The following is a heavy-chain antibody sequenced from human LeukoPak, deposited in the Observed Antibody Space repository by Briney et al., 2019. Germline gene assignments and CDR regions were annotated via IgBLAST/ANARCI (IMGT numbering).Heavy chain of an antibody. CDR2: ISWNSGSI. D-gene: IGHD5-18*01. Sequence: GGSLRLSCAASGFTFSTYVMSWVRQAPGKGLEWVSGISWNSGSIGYADSVKGRFTISRDNAKNTLYLQMNSLRAEDTALYYCAKDTAMVPRGDFDYWGQGTLVTVSS. CDR1: GFTFSTYV. V-gene: IGHV3-9*01. CDR3: AKDTAMVPRGDFDY. J-gene: IGHJ4*02.